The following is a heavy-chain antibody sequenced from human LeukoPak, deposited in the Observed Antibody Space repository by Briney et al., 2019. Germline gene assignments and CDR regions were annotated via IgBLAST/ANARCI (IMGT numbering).Heavy chain of an antibody. V-gene: IGHV3-21*01. CDR1: GFTFSSYS. D-gene: IGHD2-21*02. CDR2: ISSSSSYI. CDR3: ARGIPLYCGGDCYSRGATTLFDY. Sequence: GGSLRLSCAASGFTFSSYSMNWVRQAPGKGLEWVSSISSSSSYIYYADSVKGRFTISRGNAKNSLYLQMNSLRAEDTAVYYCARGIPLYCGGDCYSRGATTLFDYWGQGTLVTVSS. J-gene: IGHJ4*02.